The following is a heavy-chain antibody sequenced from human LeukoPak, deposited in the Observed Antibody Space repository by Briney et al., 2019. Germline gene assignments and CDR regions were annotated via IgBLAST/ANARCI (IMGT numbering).Heavy chain of an antibody. V-gene: IGHV3-48*01. Sequence: GGSLRLSCAASGFTFSSYSMNWVRQAPGKGQEWVSYISSSSSTIYYADSVKGRFTISRDNAKNSLYLQMNSLRAEDTAVYYCARSGVDIVATINLDFDYWGQGTLVTVSS. J-gene: IGHJ4*02. CDR3: ARSGVDIVATINLDFDY. D-gene: IGHD5-12*01. CDR2: ISSSSSTI. CDR1: GFTFSSYS.